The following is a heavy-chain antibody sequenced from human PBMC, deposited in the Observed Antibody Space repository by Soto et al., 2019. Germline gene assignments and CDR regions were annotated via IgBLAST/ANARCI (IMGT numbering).Heavy chain of an antibody. Sequence: PGGSLRLSCAASGFTFTSYAMSWVRQAPGKGLDWVSGISDSGGSTYYADSVKGRFTISRDNSKNTLYLQMNSLRAEDTAVYYCAKIIFAGYCGGGSCGVGCFKHWGKGTLVTVSS. CDR2: ISDSGGST. J-gene: IGHJ1*01. CDR3: AKIIFAGYCGGGSCGVGCFKH. CDR1: GFTFTSYA. D-gene: IGHD2-15*01. V-gene: IGHV3-23*01.